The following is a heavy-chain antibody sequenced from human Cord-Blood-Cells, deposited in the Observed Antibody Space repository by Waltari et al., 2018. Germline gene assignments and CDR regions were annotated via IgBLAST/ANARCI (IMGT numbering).Heavy chain of an antibody. Sequence: EVQLLESGGGLVQPGGSLRLSCAASGFTFSSYAMSWVRQAPGKGLEWVPAISGSGGSTYYADSVKGRFTSSRNQSKNTLYLQMNSLRAEDTAVYYCAKSHRRITIFGVVTDDFDYWGQGTLVTVSS. V-gene: IGHV3-23*01. CDR1: GFTFSSYA. D-gene: IGHD3-3*01. CDR2: ISGSGGST. CDR3: AKSHRRITIFGVVTDDFDY. J-gene: IGHJ4*02.